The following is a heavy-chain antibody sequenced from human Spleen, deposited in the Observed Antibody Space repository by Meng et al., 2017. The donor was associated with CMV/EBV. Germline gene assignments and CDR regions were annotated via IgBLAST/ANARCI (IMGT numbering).Heavy chain of an antibody. CDR3: ARASKSPRSSGSYYNNFDY. Sequence: GESLKISCAASGFTFSSYAMHWVRQAPGKGLEWVAVISYDGSNKYYADSVKGRFTISRDNSKNTLYLQMNSLRAEDTAVYYCARASKSPRSSGSYYNNFDYWGQGTLVTVSS. V-gene: IGHV3-30*04. J-gene: IGHJ4*02. D-gene: IGHD3-10*01. CDR1: GFTFSSYA. CDR2: ISYDGSNK.